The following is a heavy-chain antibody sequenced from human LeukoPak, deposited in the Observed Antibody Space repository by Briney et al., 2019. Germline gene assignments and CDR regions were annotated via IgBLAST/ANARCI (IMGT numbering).Heavy chain of an antibody. CDR3: AKDLSGDYEYFDY. CDR2: IRWNSGSI. V-gene: IGHV3-9*01. Sequence: GGSLRLSCAASGFTFDEYAMHWVRQAPGKGLEWVSGIRWNSGSIGYADSVEGRFTISRDNAKNSLYLQMNSLRVEDTALYYCAKDLSGDYEYFDYWGQGTLVTVSS. CDR1: GFTFDEYA. J-gene: IGHJ4*02. D-gene: IGHD4-17*01.